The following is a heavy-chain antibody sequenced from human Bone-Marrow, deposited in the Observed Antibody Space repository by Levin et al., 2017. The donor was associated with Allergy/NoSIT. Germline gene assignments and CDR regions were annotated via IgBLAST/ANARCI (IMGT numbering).Heavy chain of an antibody. CDR1: GFTFSDYY. D-gene: IGHD3-10*01. J-gene: IGHJ3*02. V-gene: IGHV3-11*01. CDR2: ISSSGSTI. Sequence: GESLKISCAASGFTFSDYYMSWIRQAPGKGLEWVSYISSSGSTIYYADSVKGRFTISRDNAKNSLYLQMNSLRAEDTAVYYCAPAVGFGELEYPPNDAFDIWGQGTMVTVSS. CDR3: APAVGFGELEYPPNDAFDI.